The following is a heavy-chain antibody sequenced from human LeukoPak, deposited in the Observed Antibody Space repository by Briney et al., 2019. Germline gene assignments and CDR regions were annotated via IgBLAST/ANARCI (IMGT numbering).Heavy chain of an antibody. J-gene: IGHJ4*02. CDR2: IYYSGST. Sequence: PSETLSLTCTVSGGSFSSYYWSWIRQPPGKGLEWIGYIYYSGSTNYNPSLKSRVTISVDTSKNQFSLKLSSVTAADTAVYYCARDSDSSGYDYLDYWGQGTLVTVSS. CDR3: ARDSDSSGYDYLDY. V-gene: IGHV4-59*01. D-gene: IGHD3-22*01. CDR1: GGSFSSYY.